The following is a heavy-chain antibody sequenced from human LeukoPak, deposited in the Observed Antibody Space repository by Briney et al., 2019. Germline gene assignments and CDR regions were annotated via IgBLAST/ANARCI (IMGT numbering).Heavy chain of an antibody. CDR2: ISAYNGNT. D-gene: IGHD3-22*01. CDR3: ARVKGDYYDSSGYYYEDGY. J-gene: IGHJ4*02. V-gene: IGHV1-18*01. Sequence: GASVKVSCKASGYTFTSYGISWVRQAPGQGLEWMGWISAYNGNTNYAQKLQGRVTMTTDTSTSTAYMELRSLRSGDTAVYYCARVKGDYYDSSGYYYEDGYWGQGTLVTVSS. CDR1: GYTFTSYG.